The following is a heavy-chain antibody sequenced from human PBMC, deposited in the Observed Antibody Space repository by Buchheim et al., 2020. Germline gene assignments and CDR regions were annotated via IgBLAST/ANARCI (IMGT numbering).Heavy chain of an antibody. D-gene: IGHD1-7*01. CDR2: INHRERT. CDR1: GGSFSGYY. V-gene: IGHV4-34*01. Sequence: QVQLQQWGAGLLKPSETLSLTCAVYGGSFSGYYWSWIRQPPGKGLEGMGEINHRERTNYNRPLKSRVTISLNTSKNNFSRKLSSVTAADTAVYYCAGSYNWNYPVGYWGQGTL. J-gene: IGHJ4*02. CDR3: AGSYNWNYPVGY.